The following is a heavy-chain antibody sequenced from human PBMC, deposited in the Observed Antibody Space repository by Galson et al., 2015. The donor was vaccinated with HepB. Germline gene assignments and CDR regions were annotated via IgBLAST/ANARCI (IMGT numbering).Heavy chain of an antibody. D-gene: IGHD3-10*01. CDR2: TYYSGGT. Sequence: LSLTCTVSGGSISSGGYYWNWIRQHPGKGLEWIGYTYYSGGTYYSPSLKSRVTISVDMSKNHFSLKLSSVTAADTAVYYCAKGLQGGRGWFDPWGQGTLVTVSS. CDR1: GGSISSGGYY. V-gene: IGHV4-31*03. CDR3: AKGLQGGRGWFDP. J-gene: IGHJ5*02.